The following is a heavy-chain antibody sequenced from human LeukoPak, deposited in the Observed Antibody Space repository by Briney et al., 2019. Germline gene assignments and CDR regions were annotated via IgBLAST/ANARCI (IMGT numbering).Heavy chain of an antibody. CDR2: IWHDGSHK. Sequence: GRSLRPSCAVSGFTFSHYGMHWVRQAPGKGLEWVAVIWHDGSHKYYADSVKDRFTISRDDSKNTLYLQMNSLRAEDTAVYYCARDDILTGYTIDYWGQGTLVTVSS. V-gene: IGHV3-33*01. D-gene: IGHD3-9*01. CDR1: GFTFSHYG. J-gene: IGHJ4*02. CDR3: ARDDILTGYTIDY.